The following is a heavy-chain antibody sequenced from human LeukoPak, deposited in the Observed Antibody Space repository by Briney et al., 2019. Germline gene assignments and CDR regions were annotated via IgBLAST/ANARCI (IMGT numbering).Heavy chain of an antibody. CDR1: GGSISSYY. CDR2: IYTSGST. V-gene: IGHV4-4*07. CDR3: ARAGCDFWSGYYSNWFDP. D-gene: IGHD3-3*01. J-gene: IGHJ5*02. Sequence: SETLSLTCTVSGGSISSYYWSWIRQPAGKGLGWIGRIYTSGSTNYNPSLKSRVTMSVDTSKNQFSLKLSSVTAADTAVYYCARAGCDFWSGYYSNWFDPWGQGTLVTVSS.